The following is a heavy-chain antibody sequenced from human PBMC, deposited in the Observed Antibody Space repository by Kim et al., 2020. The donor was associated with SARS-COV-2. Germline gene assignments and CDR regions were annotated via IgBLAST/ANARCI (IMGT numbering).Heavy chain of an antibody. J-gene: IGHJ5*02. CDR3: AKDRSATVVTSYWFDH. CDR1: GFTFGDYA. V-gene: IGHV3-9*01. CDR2: ISWNSGSI. Sequence: GGSLRLSCAASGFTFGDYAMHWVRQAPGKGLEWVSGISWNSGSIGYADSVKGRFTISRDNAKNSLYLQMNSLRAEDTALYYCAKDRSATVVTSYWFDHWGQGPLVTVSS. D-gene: IGHD4-17*01.